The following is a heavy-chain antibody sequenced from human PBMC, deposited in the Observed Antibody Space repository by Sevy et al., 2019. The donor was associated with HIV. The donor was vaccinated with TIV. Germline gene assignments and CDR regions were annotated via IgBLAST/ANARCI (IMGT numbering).Heavy chain of an antibody. J-gene: IGHJ6*02. CDR1: GYSFTGYW. CDR2: INPISGGT. D-gene: IGHD3-3*01. V-gene: IGHV1-2*05. CDR3: ARAPTDFWTGGMDV. Sequence: ASVKVSCKTSGYSFTGYWIHWVRQAPGQGLEWMGRINPISGGTDDSQKFQGRVTMTRDTSISTAYMEVTRLTYDDTVVYYCARAPTDFWTGGMDVWGQGTTVTVSS.